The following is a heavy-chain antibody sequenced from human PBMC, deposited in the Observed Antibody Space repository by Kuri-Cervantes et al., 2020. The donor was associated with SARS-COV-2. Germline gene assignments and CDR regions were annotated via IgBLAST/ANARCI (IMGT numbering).Heavy chain of an antibody. D-gene: IGHD3-22*01. CDR1: GGSFSGYY. CDR2: INHSGST. J-gene: IGHJ4*02. V-gene: IGHV4-34*01. CDR3: ARSSGVVIVVVTLNAYFDY. Sequence: SETLSLTCAVYGGSFSGYYWSWIRQPPGKGLEWIGEINHSGSTYYNPSLKSRVTISVDTSKNQFSLKLSSVTAADTAVYYCARSSGVVIVVVTLNAYFDYWGQGTLVTVSS.